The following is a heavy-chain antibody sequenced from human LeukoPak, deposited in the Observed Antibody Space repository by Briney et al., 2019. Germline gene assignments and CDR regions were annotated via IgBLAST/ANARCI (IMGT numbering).Heavy chain of an antibody. CDR1: GFTFSSYA. CDR3: ATWGYCSSTSCLPDAFDI. J-gene: IGHJ3*02. CDR2: ISGSGGST. Sequence: PGGSLRLSCAASGFTFSSYAMSWVRQAPGKGLEWVSAISGSGGSTYYADSVKGRFTISRDNSKNTLYLQMNSLRAEDTAVYYCATWGYCSSTSCLPDAFDIWGQGTMVTVSS. V-gene: IGHV3-23*01. D-gene: IGHD2-2*01.